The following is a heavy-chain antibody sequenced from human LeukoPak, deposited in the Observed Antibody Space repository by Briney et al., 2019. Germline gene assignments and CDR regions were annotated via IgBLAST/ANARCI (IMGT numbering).Heavy chain of an antibody. CDR1: GYSFTSYG. CDR3: ARRGRVGENGFDI. CDR2: IRAENGKT. V-gene: IGHV1-18*01. Sequence: GASVTLSFTASGYSFTSYGISWVRQAPGQGLEWMGWIRAENGKTNNAQKLRGIVTMTPDTSTSTAYMEQRSLRSDDTAVYYCARRGRVGENGFDIWGQGTMVTVSS. D-gene: IGHD3-10*01. J-gene: IGHJ3*02.